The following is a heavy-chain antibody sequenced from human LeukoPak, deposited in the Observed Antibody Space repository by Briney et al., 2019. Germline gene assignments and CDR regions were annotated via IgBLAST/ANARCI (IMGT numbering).Heavy chain of an antibody. CDR2: IREDGSEK. Sequence: GGSLRLSCAASGFTLSNYWMSWVRQAPGKGLEWVANIREDGSEKHYVDSVKGRFTISRDNAKNSLYLQMSSLRVEDTAVYYCARANDYIDYWGQGVLVAVSS. CDR1: GFTLSNYW. J-gene: IGHJ4*02. V-gene: IGHV3-7*01. CDR3: ARANDYIDY.